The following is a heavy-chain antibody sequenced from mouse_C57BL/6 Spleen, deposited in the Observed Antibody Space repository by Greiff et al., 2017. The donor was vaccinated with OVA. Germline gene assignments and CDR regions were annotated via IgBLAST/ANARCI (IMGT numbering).Heavy chain of an antibody. V-gene: IGHV1-4*01. D-gene: IGHD1-1*01. CDR1: GYTFTSYT. Sequence: VQLQQSGAELARPGASVKMSCKASGYTFTSYTMHWVKQRPGQGLEWIGYINPSSGYTKYNQKFKDKAKLTADKSSSTAYMQLSSLTSEDSAVYYCAREYYGSSPFAYWGQGTLVTVSA. CDR2: INPSSGYT. CDR3: AREYYGSSPFAY. J-gene: IGHJ3*01.